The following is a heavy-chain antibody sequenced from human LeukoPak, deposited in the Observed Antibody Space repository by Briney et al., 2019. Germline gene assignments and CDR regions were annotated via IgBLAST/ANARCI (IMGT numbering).Heavy chain of an antibody. J-gene: IGHJ4*02. D-gene: IGHD6-13*01. V-gene: IGHV3-23*01. Sequence: AGGSLRLSCAASGFTFSSYAMGWVRQAPGKGLEWVSAISGSGGSTYYADSVKGRFTISRDNSKNTLYLQMNSLRAEDTAVYYCANLSPRIAAAGSYWGQGTLVTVSS. CDR2: ISGSGGST. CDR1: GFTFSSYA. CDR3: ANLSPRIAAAGSY.